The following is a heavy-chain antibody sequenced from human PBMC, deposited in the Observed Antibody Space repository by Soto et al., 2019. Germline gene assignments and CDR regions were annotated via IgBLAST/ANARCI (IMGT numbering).Heavy chain of an antibody. D-gene: IGHD2-21*01. Sequence: QLQLQESGPGLVKPSETLSLTCTVSGGSVSNTTYYWGWVRQPPGKGLEWIGNIYYSGRTYYSPSLKSRVTISMDTSKNQFSSKLTSVSAADTAVYYCARDVLITIVSPARNPGANVWGKGTTVTVSS. CDR1: GGSVSNTTYY. CDR2: IYYSGRT. CDR3: ARDVLITIVSPARNPGANV. V-gene: IGHV4-39*02. J-gene: IGHJ6*04.